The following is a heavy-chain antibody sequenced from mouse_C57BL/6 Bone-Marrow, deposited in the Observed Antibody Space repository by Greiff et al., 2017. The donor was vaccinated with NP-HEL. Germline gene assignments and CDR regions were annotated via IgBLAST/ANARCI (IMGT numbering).Heavy chain of an antibody. V-gene: IGHV1-76*01. CDR2: IYPGSGNT. D-gene: IGHD4-1*01. CDR1: GYTFTDYY. Sequence: QVHVKQSGAELVRPGASVKLSCKASGYTFTDYYINWVKQRPGQGLEWIARIYPGSGNTYYNEKFKGKATLTAEKSSSTAYMQLSSLTSEDSAVYFGAVTGTDFGCWGHGTTLTVSS. CDR3: AVTGTDFGC. J-gene: IGHJ2*01.